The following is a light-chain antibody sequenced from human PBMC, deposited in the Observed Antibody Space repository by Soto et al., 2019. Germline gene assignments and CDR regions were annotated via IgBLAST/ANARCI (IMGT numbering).Light chain of an antibody. Sequence: QSAPTQPASVSGSPGQSIAISCTGTSSDVGGYKYVSWYQQHPGKAPKLLISEVSNRPSGVSDRFSGSKSGNTASLTISGLQAEDEADYYCSSFTSSYTFVFGSGTKVTVL. V-gene: IGLV2-14*01. CDR2: EVS. CDR1: SSDVGGYKY. CDR3: SSFTSSYTFV. J-gene: IGLJ1*01.